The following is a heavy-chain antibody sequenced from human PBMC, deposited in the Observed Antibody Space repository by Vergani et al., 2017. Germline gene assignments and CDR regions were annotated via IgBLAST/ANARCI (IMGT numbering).Heavy chain of an antibody. CDR2: ISYDGSNK. V-gene: IGHV3-30*18. CDR3: AKSRVQQLLVPDY. D-gene: IGHD6-19*01. Sequence: QVQLVESGGGVVQPGRSLRLSCAASGFTFSSYGMHWVRQAPGKGLEWVAVISYDGSNKYYADSVKGRFTITRDNSKNTLYLQMNSLTAEDTAVYYCAKSRVQQLLVPDYWGQGTLVTVSS. CDR1: GFTFSSYG. J-gene: IGHJ4*02.